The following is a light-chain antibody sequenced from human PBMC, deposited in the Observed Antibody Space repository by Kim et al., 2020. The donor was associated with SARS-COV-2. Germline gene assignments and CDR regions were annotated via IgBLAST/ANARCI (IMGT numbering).Light chain of an antibody. J-gene: IGLJ3*02. CDR2: SND. Sequence: GQMVTISCSGSSSNIGSNSVNWYQQLPGTAPKLLIYSNDQRPSGVPARFFGSKSGTSASLAISGLQSEDEADYYCATWDDSLSGRVFGGGTQLTVL. V-gene: IGLV1-44*01. CDR3: ATWDDSLSGRV. CDR1: SSNIGSNS.